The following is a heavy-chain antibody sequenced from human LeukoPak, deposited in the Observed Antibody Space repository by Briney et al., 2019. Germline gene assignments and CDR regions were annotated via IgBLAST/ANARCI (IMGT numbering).Heavy chain of an antibody. Sequence: GGSLRLSCAASGFTVTTKTMSWVRQAPGKGLEWVSDIYSGGNTDYRDSVKGRFTIYRDTSKNTLYLQMNSLTVEDTAGYYCARDLQQLVQRSGSWGQGTLVTVSS. V-gene: IGHV3-53*01. D-gene: IGHD6-13*01. J-gene: IGHJ5*02. CDR3: ARDLQQLVQRSGS. CDR2: IYSGGNT. CDR1: GFTVTTKT.